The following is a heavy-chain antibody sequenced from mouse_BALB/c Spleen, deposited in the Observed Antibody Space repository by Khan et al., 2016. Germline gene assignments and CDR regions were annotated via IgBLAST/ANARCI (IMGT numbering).Heavy chain of an antibody. CDR1: GYTFTAYY. CDR2: IFPGSGST. CDR3: ARSYDGDFAIDY. D-gene: IGHD1-2*01. J-gene: IGHJ4*01. Sequence: QVQLQQSGTELARPGASVKLSCKASGYTFTAYYLHWVKQRPGQGLEWIGEIFPGSGSTYYHEKFKGQASLTADTSSNTAYMQLSSLTSEDSAVYFCARSYDGDFAIDYWGHGASVTVSA. V-gene: IGHV1-77*01.